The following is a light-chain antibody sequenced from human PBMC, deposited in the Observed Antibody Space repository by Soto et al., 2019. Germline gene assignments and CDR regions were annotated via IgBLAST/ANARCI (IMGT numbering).Light chain of an antibody. J-gene: IGKJ2*01. Sequence: DIQMTQSPSSLSASVGDRVTITCRARQSISSYLNWYQQKPGKAPKLLIYAASSSQSGVPSRFSDSGSGTDFTLTIRRLQPEQCATYYCRQSYSTPYTFCQGTKLQI. CDR2: AAS. CDR1: QSISSY. CDR3: RQSYSTPYT. V-gene: IGKV1-39*01.